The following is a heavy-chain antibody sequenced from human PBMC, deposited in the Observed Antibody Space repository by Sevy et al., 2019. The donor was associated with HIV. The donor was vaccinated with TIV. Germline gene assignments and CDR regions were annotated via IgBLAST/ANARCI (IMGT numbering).Heavy chain of an antibody. CDR3: ARDGPPHYDILTGYDWFDP. J-gene: IGHJ5*02. Sequence: ASVKVSCKASGYTFTGYYMHWVRQAPGQGLEWMGRINPNSGGTNYAKKFQGRVTMTRDTSISTAYMELSRLRSDDTAVYYCARDGPPHYDILTGYDWFDPWGQGTLVTVSS. CDR2: INPNSGGT. CDR1: GYTFTGYY. V-gene: IGHV1-2*06. D-gene: IGHD3-9*01.